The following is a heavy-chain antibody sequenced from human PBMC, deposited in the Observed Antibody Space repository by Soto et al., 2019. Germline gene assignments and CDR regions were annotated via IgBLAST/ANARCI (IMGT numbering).Heavy chain of an antibody. CDR2: ISYDGSNR. CDR1: QFIFSNYG. Sequence: GGSLRLSCAASQFIFSNYGMHWVRQAPGKGLEWVAVISYDGSNRYYADSVKGRFTISRDNSKNTLYLQMDSLRAEDTAVYYCARDPNIVLVPAAIYYYYGMDVWGQGTTVTVSS. J-gene: IGHJ6*02. D-gene: IGHD2-2*01. V-gene: IGHV3-30*03. CDR3: ARDPNIVLVPAAIYYYYGMDV.